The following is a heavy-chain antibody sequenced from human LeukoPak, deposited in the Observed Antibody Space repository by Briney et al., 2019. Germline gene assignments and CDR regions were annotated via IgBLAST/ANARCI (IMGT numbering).Heavy chain of an antibody. CDR2: IKEDGTAK. CDR3: TRDSGYNAFDI. D-gene: IGHD5-12*01. J-gene: IGHJ3*02. Sequence: GGSLRLSCAASGFTFSSSWMAWVRQAPGKGLEWVGNIKEDGTAKNYVVSVRGRFTISRDNAKNSLYLQMNSLRGEDTAVYYCTRDSGYNAFDIWGQGXMVTXSS. CDR1: GFTFSSSW. V-gene: IGHV3-7*01.